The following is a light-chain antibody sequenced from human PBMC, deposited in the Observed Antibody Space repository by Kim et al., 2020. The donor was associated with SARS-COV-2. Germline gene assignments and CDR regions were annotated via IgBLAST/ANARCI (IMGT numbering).Light chain of an antibody. CDR1: QSVRSS. J-gene: IGKJ1*01. CDR3: QQYTNWPRT. Sequence: VSPGESATLSCRASQSVRSSLAWYQQKSGQVPRLLIYGASTRAAGIPARFSASGSGTEFTLTISSLQSEDFAVYYCQQYTNWPRTFGQGTKVDIK. V-gene: IGKV3-15*01. CDR2: GAS.